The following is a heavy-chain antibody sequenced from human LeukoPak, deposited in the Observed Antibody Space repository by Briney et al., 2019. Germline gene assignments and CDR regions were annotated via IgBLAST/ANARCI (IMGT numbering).Heavy chain of an antibody. D-gene: IGHD3-3*01. CDR3: AREGDFWSGYPIDHYYYMDV. V-gene: IGHV3-23*01. J-gene: IGHJ6*03. CDR2: ISGRGDLE. Sequence: GGSLGLSCSASGFTFSSYAMTWVRQAPGKGLEWVSTISGRGDLEFYTESVKGRFTISRDHSKNTVHLQMDSLRAEDTAIYYCAREGDFWSGYPIDHYYYMDVWGKGTTVIVTS. CDR1: GFTFSSYA.